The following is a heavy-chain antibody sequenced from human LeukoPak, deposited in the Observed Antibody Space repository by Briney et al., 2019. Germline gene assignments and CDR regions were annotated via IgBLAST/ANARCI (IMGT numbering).Heavy chain of an antibody. CDR1: GYTFTSYD. J-gene: IGHJ4*02. CDR2: MNPNSGNT. Sequence: ASVKVSCKASGYTFTSYDINWVRQATGQGLEWMGWMNPNSGNTGYAQKFQGRVTMTRNTSISTAYMELSSLRSEHTAVYYCASGLGIAVAAVLYWGQGTLVTVSS. CDR3: ASGLGIAVAAVLY. D-gene: IGHD6-19*01. V-gene: IGHV1-8*01.